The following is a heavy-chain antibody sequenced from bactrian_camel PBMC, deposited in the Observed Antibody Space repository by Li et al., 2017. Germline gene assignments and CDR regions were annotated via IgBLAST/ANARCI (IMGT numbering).Heavy chain of an antibody. V-gene: IGHV3S54*01. Sequence: HVQLVESGGGSVRTGGSLTLSCIASRNILSPGCMGWFRQPPGKEREGVAINNTIGTGPYYADSVKGRFTISEDNAKRTMYLQMNNLRPEDTAMYYCAADFYDPDADWLSPTIATVAGCGRFNYWGQGTQVTVS. CDR3: AADFYDPDADWLSPTIATVAGCGRFNY. J-gene: IGHJ4*01. D-gene: IGHD4*01. CDR2: NNTIGTGP. CDR1: RNILSPGC.